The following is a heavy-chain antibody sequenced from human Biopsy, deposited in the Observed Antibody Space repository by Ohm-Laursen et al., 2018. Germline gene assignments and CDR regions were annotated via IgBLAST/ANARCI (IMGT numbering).Heavy chain of an antibody. CDR2: IYYSVMT. D-gene: IGHD4-11*01. J-gene: IGHJ6*02. V-gene: IGHV4-59*02. CDR3: ARDSGILNYGNFKYYHYYGMDV. CDR1: GHSVPLYY. Sequence: SHTLSLPRTVSGHSVPLYYWSWIRQPPGKALEWIGHIYYSVMTNYNPSLQSRVSISVDTSRNQVSLTLSSVTAADTAVYYCARDSGILNYGNFKYYHYYGMDVWGQGTKVTVSS.